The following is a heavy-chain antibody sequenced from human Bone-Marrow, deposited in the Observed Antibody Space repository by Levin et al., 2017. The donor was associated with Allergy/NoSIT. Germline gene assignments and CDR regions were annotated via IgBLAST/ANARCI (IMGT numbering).Heavy chain of an antibody. Sequence: GGSLRLSCAASGFTFSSYWMSWVRQAPGKGLEWVANIKQDGSEKYYVDSVKGRFTISRDNAKNSLYLQMNSLRAEDTAVYYCAKSGGYSSSWPTGYWGQGTLVTVSS. CDR2: IKQDGSEK. D-gene: IGHD6-13*01. CDR1: GFTFSSYW. V-gene: IGHV3-7*01. J-gene: IGHJ4*02. CDR3: AKSGGYSSSWPTGY.